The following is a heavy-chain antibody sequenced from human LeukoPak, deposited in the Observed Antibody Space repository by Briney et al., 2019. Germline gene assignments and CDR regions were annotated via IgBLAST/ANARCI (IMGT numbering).Heavy chain of an antibody. D-gene: IGHD2-2*02. CDR2: ISGSGGST. CDR1: GFTFSSYA. Sequence: GGSLRLSCAASGFTFSSYAMSWVRQAPGKGLEWVSAISGSGGSTYYADSVKGWFTISRDSSKNTLYPQMNSLRAEDTAVYYCAKESTCSSTSCYNLDYWGQGTLVTVSS. CDR3: AKESTCSSTSCYNLDY. V-gene: IGHV3-23*01. J-gene: IGHJ4*02.